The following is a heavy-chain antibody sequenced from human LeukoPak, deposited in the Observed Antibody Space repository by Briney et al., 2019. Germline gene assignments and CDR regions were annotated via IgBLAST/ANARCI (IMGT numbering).Heavy chain of an antibody. D-gene: IGHD5-12*01. V-gene: IGHV4-4*02. CDR3: ARRGYSGNEAYFAY. CDR1: GDSMSSGAR. Sequence: PSVTLSLTCTVSGDSMSSGARWSWVRQSPRKGLEWIGEIYHSGSTNYNPSLRGRVTLSVDNSNNHFSLDLSSVTAADTAFYYCARRGYSGNEAYFAYWGQGTLVTVSS. J-gene: IGHJ4*02. CDR2: IYHSGST.